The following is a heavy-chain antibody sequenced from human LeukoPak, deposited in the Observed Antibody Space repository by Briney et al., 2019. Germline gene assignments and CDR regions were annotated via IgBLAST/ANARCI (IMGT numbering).Heavy chain of an antibody. CDR1: GFTFSSYW. D-gene: IGHD3-22*01. J-gene: IGHJ4*02. V-gene: IGHV3-21*01. Sequence: GGSLRLSCAASGFTFSSYWMSWVRQAPGKGLEWVSSISSSSSYIYYADSVKGRFTISRDNAKNSLYLQMNSLRAEDTAVYYCARDSPVYYDSSGYYNPNFDYWGQGTLVTVSS. CDR2: ISSSSSYI. CDR3: ARDSPVYYDSSGYYNPNFDY.